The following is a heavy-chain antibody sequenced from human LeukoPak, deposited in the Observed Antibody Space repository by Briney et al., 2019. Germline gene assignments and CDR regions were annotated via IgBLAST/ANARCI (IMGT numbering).Heavy chain of an antibody. CDR3: TRGNSGPDY. D-gene: IGHD5-12*01. V-gene: IGHV3-74*01. Sequence: GGSLRLSCAASGFTFSSSWMHWVRQAPGQGLVWVPRINSDGSSTVYADSVKGRFTISRDNAKNTLYLQMNSLRADDTAVYYCTRGNSGPDYWGQGTLVTVSS. J-gene: IGHJ4*02. CDR2: INSDGSST. CDR1: GFTFSSSW.